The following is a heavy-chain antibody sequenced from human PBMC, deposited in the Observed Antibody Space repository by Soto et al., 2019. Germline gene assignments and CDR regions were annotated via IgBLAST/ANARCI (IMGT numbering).Heavy chain of an antibody. D-gene: IGHD3-9*01. Sequence: ASVKVSCKASGYTFTGYYMHWVRQAPGQGLEWMGWINPNSGGTNYAQKFQGWVTMTRDTSISTAYMELSRLRSDDTAVYYCARGHYDILTGYYDYWGQGTLVTVSS. CDR1: GYTFTGYY. V-gene: IGHV1-2*04. J-gene: IGHJ4*02. CDR2: INPNSGGT. CDR3: ARGHYDILTGYYDY.